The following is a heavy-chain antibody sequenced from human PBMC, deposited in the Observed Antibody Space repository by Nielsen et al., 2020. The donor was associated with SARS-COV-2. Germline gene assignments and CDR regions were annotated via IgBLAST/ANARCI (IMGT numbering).Heavy chain of an antibody. CDR1: GYKFVDFG. CDR3: ARVAPQTMVYYVGMDV. V-gene: IGHV1-18*04. Sequence: ASVKVSCKASGYKFVDFGVIWWRQAPGQGLEGVGWIATYNGNTDYAQNLLGRVTLTTDTSTSPAYMELRSLRSDDTAVYYCARVAPQTMVYYVGMDVWGQWATVTVSS. J-gene: IGHJ6*02. D-gene: IGHD4/OR15-4a*01. CDR2: IATYNGNT.